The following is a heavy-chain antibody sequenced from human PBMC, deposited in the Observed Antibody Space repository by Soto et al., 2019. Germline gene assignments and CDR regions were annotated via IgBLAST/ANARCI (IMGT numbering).Heavy chain of an antibody. Sequence: QVQLEQSGAEVKKPGASVKVSFKASDYTFTSYGISWVRQAPGQGLEWKGWISAYNGNKKYAQKLQGRVTITTDTSTSTAYMELRSLRADDTAVYYCARDLGQQLFDYWGQGTLVTVSS. D-gene: IGHD6-13*01. J-gene: IGHJ4*02. CDR1: DYTFTSYG. CDR3: ARDLGQQLFDY. V-gene: IGHV1-18*01. CDR2: ISAYNGNK.